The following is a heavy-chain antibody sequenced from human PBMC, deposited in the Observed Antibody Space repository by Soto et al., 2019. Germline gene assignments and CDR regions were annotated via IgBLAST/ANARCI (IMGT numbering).Heavy chain of an antibody. J-gene: IGHJ6*02. CDR2: IIPIFGTA. CDR1: GGTFSSYA. CDR3: ARYCSGGSCYSYYYYGMDV. Sequence: VASVKVSCKASGGTFSSYAIIWVRQAPGQGLEWMGGIIPIFGTANYAQKFQGRVTITADESTSTAYMELSSLRSEDTAVYYCARYCSGGSCYSYYYYGMDVWGQGTTVTVSS. V-gene: IGHV1-69*13. D-gene: IGHD2-15*01.